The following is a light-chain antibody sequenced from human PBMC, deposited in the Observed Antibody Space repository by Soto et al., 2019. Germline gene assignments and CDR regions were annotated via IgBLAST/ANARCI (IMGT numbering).Light chain of an antibody. CDR2: EVS. CDR3: SSSAGSNNLV. J-gene: IGLJ2*01. V-gene: IGLV2-8*01. CDR1: SSDVGGYNY. Sequence: QAVVTQPPSASGSPGQSVTISCTGTSSDVGGYNYVSWYQQHPGKAPKLMIYEVSKRPSGVPDRFSGSKSGNTASLTVSGLQAEDEADYYCSSSAGSNNLVFGGGTKLTVL.